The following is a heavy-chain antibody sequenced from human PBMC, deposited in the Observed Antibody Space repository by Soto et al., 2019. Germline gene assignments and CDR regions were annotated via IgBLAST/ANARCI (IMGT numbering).Heavy chain of an antibody. CDR1: GYTFTSYY. CDR3: AREGDYGDYAVCYSYGMGV. D-gene: IGHD4-17*01. Sequence: QVQLVQSGAEVKKPGASVKVSCKASGYTFTSYYMHWVRQAPGQGLEWMGIINPSGGSTSYAQKFQGRITMTRDTSTSTVYMEVKSLRSEDTAVYYCAREGDYGDYAVCYSYGMGVWGQGTTVTVSS. CDR2: INPSGGST. J-gene: IGHJ6*02. V-gene: IGHV1-46*01.